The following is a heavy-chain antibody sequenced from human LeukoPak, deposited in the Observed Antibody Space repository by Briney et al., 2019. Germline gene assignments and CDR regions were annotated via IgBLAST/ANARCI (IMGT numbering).Heavy chain of an antibody. V-gene: IGHV1-58*01. D-gene: IGHD6-13*01. CDR3: AADLAAAGTYDY. CDR1: GFTFTSCA. J-gene: IGHJ4*02. Sequence: SVKVSCKASGFTFTSCAVQWVRQARGQRLEWIGWIVDGSGNTNYAQKFQERVTITRDMSTRTAYMELSSLRSEDTAVYYCAADLAAAGTYDYWGQGTLVTVSS. CDR2: IVDGSGNT.